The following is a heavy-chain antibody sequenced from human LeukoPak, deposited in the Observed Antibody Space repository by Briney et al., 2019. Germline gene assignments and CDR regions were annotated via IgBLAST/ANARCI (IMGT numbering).Heavy chain of an antibody. V-gene: IGHV3-20*04. D-gene: IGHD4-17*01. CDR2: ITWNGART. Sequence: GGSLRLSCAASGFTFDDYGLIWVRQAPGKGLEWVSYITWNGARTHYADSVKGRVTISRDNAKYPLYLEMNSLRAEDTALYYCARSMSTVTTRYFDLWGRGTLVTVSS. CDR3: ARSMSTVTTRYFDL. CDR1: GFTFDDYG. J-gene: IGHJ2*01.